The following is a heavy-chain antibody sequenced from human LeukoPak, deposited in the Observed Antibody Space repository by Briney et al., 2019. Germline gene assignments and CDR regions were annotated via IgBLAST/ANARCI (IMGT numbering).Heavy chain of an antibody. J-gene: IGHJ5*02. CDR2: IYYSGST. CDR1: GGSISSSSYY. Sequence: PSETLSLTCTVPGGSISSSSYYWGWIRQPPGKGLEWIGSIYYSGSTYYNPSLKSRVTISVDTSKNQFSLKLSSVTAADTAVYYCARPAAPFAWFDPWGQGTLVTVSS. V-gene: IGHV4-39*01. D-gene: IGHD6-6*01. CDR3: ARPAAPFAWFDP.